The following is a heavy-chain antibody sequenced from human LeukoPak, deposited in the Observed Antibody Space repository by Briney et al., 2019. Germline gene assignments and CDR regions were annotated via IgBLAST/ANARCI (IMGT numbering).Heavy chain of an antibody. Sequence: ASVKVSCKASGYTFTSYGISWVRQAPGQGLEWMGWISAYNGNTNYAQKLQGRVTMTTDTSTSTAYMGLRSLRSDDTAVYYCARDLGRWHYYDSSGYNDYWGQGTLVTVSS. V-gene: IGHV1-18*01. CDR2: ISAYNGNT. D-gene: IGHD3-22*01. CDR1: GYTFTSYG. CDR3: ARDLGRWHYYDSSGYNDY. J-gene: IGHJ4*02.